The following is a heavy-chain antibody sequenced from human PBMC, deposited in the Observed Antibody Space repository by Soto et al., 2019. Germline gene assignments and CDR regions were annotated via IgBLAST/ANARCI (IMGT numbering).Heavy chain of an antibody. CDR3: AREGNYDSVGYYRGNDFDI. J-gene: IGHJ3*02. V-gene: IGHV4-30-4*01. CDR1: GGSISSGDYY. CDR2: IYYSGST. Sequence: SETLSLTCSVSGGSISSGDYYWSWIRQPPGKGLEWIGFIYYSGSTYYNPSLKSRVTISLDTSRNLFSLNLSSVTAADTAVYYCAREGNYDSVGYYRGNDFDIWGQGTMVTVS. D-gene: IGHD3-22*01.